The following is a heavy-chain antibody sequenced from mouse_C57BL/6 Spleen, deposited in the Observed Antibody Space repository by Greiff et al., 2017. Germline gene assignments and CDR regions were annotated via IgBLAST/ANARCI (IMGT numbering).Heavy chain of an antibody. CDR2: ISAGGSYT. V-gene: IGHV5-4*01. CDR3: ARDGHSNHYFDD. D-gene: IGHD2-5*01. Sequence: EVKLVESGGGLVKPGGSLKLSCAASGFTFSSYAMSWVRQTPEKRLEWVATISAGGSYTYYPDNVKGRFTISRDNAKNNLYLQMSHLKSEDTAMYYGARDGHSNHYFDDWGQGTTLTVSS. J-gene: IGHJ2*01. CDR1: GFTFSSYA.